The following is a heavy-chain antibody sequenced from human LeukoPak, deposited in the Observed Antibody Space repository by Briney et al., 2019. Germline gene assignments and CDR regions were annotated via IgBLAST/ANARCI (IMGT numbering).Heavy chain of an antibody. CDR1: GGTFSSYA. D-gene: IGHD5-18*01. J-gene: IGHJ4*02. V-gene: IGHV1-69*06. CDR3: ARDRVGYSYGPFDY. Sequence: SVKVSCKASGGTFSSYAISWVRQAPGQGLEWMGGIIPIFGTANYAQKFQGRVTITADKSTSTAYMELSSLRSEDTAMYYCARDRVGYSYGPFDYWGQGTLVTVSS. CDR2: IIPIFGTA.